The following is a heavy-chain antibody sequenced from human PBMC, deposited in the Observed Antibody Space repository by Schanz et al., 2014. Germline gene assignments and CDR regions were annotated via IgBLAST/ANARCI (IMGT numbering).Heavy chain of an antibody. Sequence: VQMVESGGGVVQPGRSLRLSCAASGFAFSVYGMHWVRQAPGKGLEWVSTISASGGSTYYADSVKGRFTISRDNSKNILYLQMNSLRADDTAVYFCARAHGNNWYGKGLDYWGQGTQVTVSS. CDR3: ARAHGNNWYGKGLDY. J-gene: IGHJ4*02. CDR2: ISASGGST. V-gene: IGHV3-23*04. CDR1: GFAFSVYG. D-gene: IGHD1-1*01.